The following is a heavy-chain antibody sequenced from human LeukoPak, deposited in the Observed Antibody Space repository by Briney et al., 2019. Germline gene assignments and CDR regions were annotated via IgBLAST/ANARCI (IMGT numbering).Heavy chain of an antibody. D-gene: IGHD5-18*01. Sequence: GGSLRLSCAASGFTFSSYWRSWVRQAPGKGLEWVANIKQDGSEKYYVGSVKGRFTISRDNAKNSLYLQMNSLRAEDTAAYYCARSVDTAMAYYYYYMDVWGKGTTVTVSS. J-gene: IGHJ6*03. CDR2: IKQDGSEK. CDR1: GFTFSSYW. CDR3: ARSVDTAMAYYYYYMDV. V-gene: IGHV3-7*01.